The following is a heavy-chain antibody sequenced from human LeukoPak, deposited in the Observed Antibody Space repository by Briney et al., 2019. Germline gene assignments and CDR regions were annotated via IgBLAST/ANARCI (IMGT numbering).Heavy chain of an antibody. CDR3: ARNGIGGISYYYYMDV. Sequence: VGSLRLSCAASGFTFSDYYMSWIRQAPRKGLEWVSYISSSGSTRYYADSSKGRFTISTDNAKNSLYLQMNSLRAEDTAVYYCARNGIGGISYYYYMDVWGKGTTVTVSS. CDR2: ISSSGSTR. D-gene: IGHD1-26*01. J-gene: IGHJ6*03. CDR1: GFTFSDYY. V-gene: IGHV3-11*01.